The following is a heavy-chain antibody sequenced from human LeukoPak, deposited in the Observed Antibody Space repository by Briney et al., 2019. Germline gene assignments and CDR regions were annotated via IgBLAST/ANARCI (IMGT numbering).Heavy chain of an antibody. V-gene: IGHV3-7*01. D-gene: IGHD1-26*01. CDR2: IKQDGSVE. Sequence: PGGSLRLSCAASGFTFSSYSMNWVRQAPGKGLEWVANIKQDGSVENYVDSVKGRFTISRDNAKNSLYLQMNSLRAEDTAVYYCARDPVGAPYYDYWGQGTLVTVSS. J-gene: IGHJ4*02. CDR1: GFTFSSYS. CDR3: ARDPVGAPYYDY.